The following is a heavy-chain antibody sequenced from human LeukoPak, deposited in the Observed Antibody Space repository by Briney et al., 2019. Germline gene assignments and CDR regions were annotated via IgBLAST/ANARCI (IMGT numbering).Heavy chain of an antibody. Sequence: GGSLRLSCAASGFTFSSYAMSWVRQAPGKGLEWVSAISGSGGSTYYADSVKGRFTISRDNAKNSLYLQMSSLRAEDTAVYYCAREGPYSSSNDWGQGTLVTVSS. CDR1: GFTFSSYA. D-gene: IGHD6-6*01. CDR3: AREGPYSSSND. J-gene: IGHJ4*02. V-gene: IGHV3-23*01. CDR2: ISGSGGST.